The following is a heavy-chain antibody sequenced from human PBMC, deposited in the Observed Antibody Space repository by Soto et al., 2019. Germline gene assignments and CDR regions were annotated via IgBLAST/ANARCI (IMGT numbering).Heavy chain of an antibody. V-gene: IGHV3-48*01. J-gene: IGHJ6*03. CDR1: GFTFSSYS. CDR2: ISSSSSTI. CDR3: ASAGNKHYYYYMDV. Sequence: EVQLVETGGGLVQPGGSLRLSCVGSGFTFSSYSMNWVRQAPGKGLEWVSYISSSSSTIFYADSVKRRFAISRDNAKNSLYLQMNSLRAEDTAVYYCASAGNKHYYYYMDVWGKGTTVTVSS. D-gene: IGHD3-10*01.